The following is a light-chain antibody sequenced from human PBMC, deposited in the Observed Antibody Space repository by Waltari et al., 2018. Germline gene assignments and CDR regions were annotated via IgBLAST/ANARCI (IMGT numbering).Light chain of an antibody. CDR2: AAS. CDR1: HRVGTH. Sequence: EIVMTQSPIILSVSPGERATLPCRASHRVGTHLAWYQQRPGQPPRLVIFAASTRATGVPDRFSGSGSGTEFTLTISSLQSEDFAVYYCQQYNDWPLTFGGGT. CDR3: QQYNDWPLT. J-gene: IGKJ4*01. V-gene: IGKV3-15*01.